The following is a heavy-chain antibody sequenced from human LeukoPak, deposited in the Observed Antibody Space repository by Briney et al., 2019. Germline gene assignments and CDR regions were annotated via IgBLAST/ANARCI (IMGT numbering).Heavy chain of an antibody. CDR3: ASGGSMKWY. CDR2: ISSSGSSI. Sequence: PGGSLRLSRAASGFPFSNYEMNWVRQAPGKGLEWVSYISSSGSSIYYVDSVKGRFSISRDNAKNSLYLQMNSLRVEDTAVYYCASGGSMKWYWGQGTLVTVSS. V-gene: IGHV3-48*03. J-gene: IGHJ4*02. CDR1: GFPFSNYE. D-gene: IGHD1-26*01.